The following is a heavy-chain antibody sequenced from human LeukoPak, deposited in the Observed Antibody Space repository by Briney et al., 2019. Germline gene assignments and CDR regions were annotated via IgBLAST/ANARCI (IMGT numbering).Heavy chain of an antibody. CDR3: ARTPWGFFDY. CDR1: GGSVSSDNW. Sequence: PSETLSLTCAVSGGSVSSDNWWSWVRQPPGKGLEWIGRIYTSGSTNYNPSLKSRVTISVDTSKNQFSLKLSSVTAADTAVYYCARTPWGFFDYWGQGTLVTVSS. V-gene: IGHV4-4*02. D-gene: IGHD7-27*01. CDR2: IYTSGST. J-gene: IGHJ4*02.